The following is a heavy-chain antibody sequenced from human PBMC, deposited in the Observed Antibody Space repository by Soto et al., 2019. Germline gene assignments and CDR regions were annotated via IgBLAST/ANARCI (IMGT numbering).Heavy chain of an antibody. J-gene: IGHJ4*02. CDR2: ISYDGSNK. CDR1: GFTFSSYA. V-gene: IGHV3-30-3*01. D-gene: IGHD6-19*01. CDR3: ARDPYSSGWYYFDY. Sequence: LRLSCAASGFTFSSYAMHWVRQAPGKGLEWVAVISYDGSNKYYADSVKGRFTISRDNSKNTLYLQMNSLRAEDTAVYYCARDPYSSGWYYFDYWGQGTLVTVSS.